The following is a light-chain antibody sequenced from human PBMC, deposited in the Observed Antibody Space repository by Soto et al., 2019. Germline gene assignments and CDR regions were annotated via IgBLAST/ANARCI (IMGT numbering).Light chain of an antibody. V-gene: IGKV1-33*01. CDR1: HDVSRN. Sequence: DIQMTQSPSSLSASEGDRVTITCQSSHDVSRNLNWFQQKPGEAPQLLIYDASNLERGVPSRFSESGSGTDFTLTISRLQPEDVATYYCQQYNSMLSFGGGTEVEIK. CDR3: QQYNSMLS. J-gene: IGKJ4*01. CDR2: DAS.